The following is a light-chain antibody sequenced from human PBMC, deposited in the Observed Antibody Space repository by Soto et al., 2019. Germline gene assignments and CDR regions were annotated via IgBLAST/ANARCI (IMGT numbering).Light chain of an antibody. CDR3: SSYGGSNNLKV. V-gene: IGLV2-8*01. CDR2: EDN. CDR1: SSDFDDYKS. J-gene: IGLJ1*01. Sequence: QSVLTQPPSASGSPGQSVTISCTGASSDFDDYKSVSWYQQHPGKAPKLVIYEDNKRPSGVPDRFSGSKSGNTASLTVSGLQAEDEADYYCSSYGGSNNLKVFGAGTKVTDL.